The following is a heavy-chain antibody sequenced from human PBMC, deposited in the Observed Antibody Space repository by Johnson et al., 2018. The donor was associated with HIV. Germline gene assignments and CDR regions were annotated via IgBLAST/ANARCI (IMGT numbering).Heavy chain of an antibody. CDR2: IFTVGDV. J-gene: IGHJ3*01. V-gene: IGHV3-66*02. CDR3: ARDGRDMVTRGSFDV. CDR1: GITVSSNY. D-gene: IGHD5-18*01. Sequence: AQLVESGGGLAQPGGSLRLSCAASGITVSSNYMSWVRQAPGKGLEWVSVIFTVGDVYYADSVKGRFTISRDNSKNNLYLQMNSLRPEDTAVYYCARDGRDMVTRGSFDVWGQGTMVTVSS.